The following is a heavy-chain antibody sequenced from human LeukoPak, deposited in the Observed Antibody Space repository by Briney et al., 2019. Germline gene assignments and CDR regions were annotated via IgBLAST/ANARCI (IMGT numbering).Heavy chain of an antibody. CDR3: AKDPTVVTPDYFDY. CDR1: GFTFSDYY. CDR2: ISSSGSTI. V-gene: IGHV3-11*01. D-gene: IGHD4-23*01. J-gene: IGHJ4*02. Sequence: GGSLRLSCAASGFTFSDYYMSWIRQAPGKGLEWVSYISSSGSTIYYADSVKGRFTISRDNSKNTLYLQMNSLRAEDTAVYFCAKDPTVVTPDYFDYWGQGTLVTVSS.